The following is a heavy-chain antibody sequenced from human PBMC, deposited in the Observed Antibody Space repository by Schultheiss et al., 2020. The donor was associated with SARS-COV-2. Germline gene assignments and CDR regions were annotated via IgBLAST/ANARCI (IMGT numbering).Heavy chain of an antibody. V-gene: IGHV4-59*01. J-gene: IGHJ4*02. CDR2: IYYSGST. Sequence: SETLSLTCTVFGGSISSYYWSWIRQPPGKGLEWIGYIYYSGSTNYNPSLKSRVTISVDTSKNQFSLRLSSVTAADTAVYYCARVGSSWYLEFDYWGQGTLVTVSS. D-gene: IGHD6-13*01. CDR1: GGSISSYY. CDR3: ARVGSSWYLEFDY.